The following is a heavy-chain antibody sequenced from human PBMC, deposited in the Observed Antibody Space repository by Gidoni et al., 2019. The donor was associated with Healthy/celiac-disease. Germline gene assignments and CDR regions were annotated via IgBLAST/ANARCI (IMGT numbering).Heavy chain of an antibody. CDR3: AKDLGEYSGYDLYYYYGMDV. D-gene: IGHD5-12*01. Sequence: QVQLVESGGGVVQPGRSLRLSCAASGFTFSSYGMHWVRQAPGKGLEWVAVISYDGSNKYDADSVKGRFTISRDNSKNTLYLQMNSLRAEDTAVYYCAKDLGEYSGYDLYYYYGMDVWGQGTTVTVSS. CDR1: GFTFSSYG. J-gene: IGHJ6*02. CDR2: ISYDGSNK. V-gene: IGHV3-30*18.